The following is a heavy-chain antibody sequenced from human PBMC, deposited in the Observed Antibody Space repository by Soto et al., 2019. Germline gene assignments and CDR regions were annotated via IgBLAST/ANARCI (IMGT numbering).Heavy chain of an antibody. CDR2: IYYSGST. V-gene: IGHV4-39*01. D-gene: IGHD2-15*01. CDR1: GGSISSSSYY. J-gene: IGHJ3*02. CDR3: ARIFPYCSGGSCYAFDI. Sequence: ASETLSLTCTVSGGSISSSSYYWGWIRQPPGKGLEWIGSIYYSGSTYYNPSLKSRVTISVDTSKNQFSLKLSSVTAADTAVYYCARIFPYCSGGSCYAFDIWGQGTMVTVSS.